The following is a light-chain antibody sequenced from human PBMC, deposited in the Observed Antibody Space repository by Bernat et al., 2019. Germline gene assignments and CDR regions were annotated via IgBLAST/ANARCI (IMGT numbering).Light chain of an antibody. CDR2: AAF. Sequence: DIEMTQSPSSVSASVGDTVTITCRASQDISTWLAWYQHKPGKAPKLLISAAFNLHSGVPSRFSGAKSATDFSLTITSLQPEDFATYYCQQAFSSISFGQGTRLE. V-gene: IGKV1-12*01. CDR1: QDISTW. J-gene: IGKJ5*01. CDR3: QQAFSSIS.